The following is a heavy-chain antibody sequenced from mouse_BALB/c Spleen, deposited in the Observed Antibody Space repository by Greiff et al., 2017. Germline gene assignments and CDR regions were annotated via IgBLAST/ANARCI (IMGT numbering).Heavy chain of an antibody. J-gene: IGHJ4*01. D-gene: IGHD2-4*01. V-gene: IGHV2-6-7*01. CDR3: ARDRTMITSYAMDY. CDR2: IWGDGST. Sequence: GQLQESGPGLVAPSQSLSITCTVSGFSLTGYGVNWVRQPPGKGLEWLGMIWGDGSTDYNSALKSRLSISKDNSKSQVFLKMNSLQTDDTARYYCARDRTMITSYAMDYWGQGTSVTVSS. CDR1: GFSLTGYG.